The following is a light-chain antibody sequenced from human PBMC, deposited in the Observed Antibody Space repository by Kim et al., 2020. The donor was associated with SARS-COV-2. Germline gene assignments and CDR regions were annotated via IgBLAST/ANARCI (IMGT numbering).Light chain of an antibody. CDR2: GAS. CDR1: QSVSTTY. Sequence: LSPGERATLSCRASQSVSTTYLAWYQQKPGQAPRLLLYGASRRATGIPDRFSGSGSATDFTLTISRLEPEDFAVYYCQQNAGSRTFGQGTKVDIK. CDR3: QQNAGSRT. V-gene: IGKV3-20*01. J-gene: IGKJ1*01.